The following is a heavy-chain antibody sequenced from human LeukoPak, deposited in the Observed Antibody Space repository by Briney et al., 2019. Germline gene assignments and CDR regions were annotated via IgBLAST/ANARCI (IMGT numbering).Heavy chain of an antibody. CDR2: IHGDGSST. V-gene: IGHV3-74*01. J-gene: IGHJ4*02. Sequence: GGSLRLSCAASGFTFSNYWMHWVRQAPGKGLVWVSRIHGDGSSTNYADSVKGRFTISRDNSKNTLFLQMGSLRAEDMAVYYCARGGGRNTTMVWAFDYWGQGTLVTVSS. CDR1: GFTFSNYW. CDR3: ARGGGRNTTMVWAFDY. D-gene: IGHD5-18*01.